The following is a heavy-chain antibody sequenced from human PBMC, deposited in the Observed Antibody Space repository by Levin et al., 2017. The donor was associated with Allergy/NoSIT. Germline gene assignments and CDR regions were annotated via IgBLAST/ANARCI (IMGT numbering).Heavy chain of an antibody. D-gene: IGHD1-26*01. V-gene: IGHV3-23*01. CDR3: AKDRGATT. J-gene: IGHJ5*02. Sequence: SCAVSGFTFNTYAMAWVRQAPGRGLEWVSSISVAGDKTYYADSVKGRFTISRDNSKNTLYLQMNSLRDEDTAVYYCAKDRGATTWGQGTLATVSS. CDR1: GFTFNTYA. CDR2: ISVAGDKT.